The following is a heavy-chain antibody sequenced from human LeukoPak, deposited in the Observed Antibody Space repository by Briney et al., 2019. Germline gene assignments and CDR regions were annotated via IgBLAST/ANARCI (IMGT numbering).Heavy chain of an antibody. J-gene: IGHJ4*02. CDR1: GGSFSGYY. D-gene: IGHD3-16*02. CDR2: INHSGST. Sequence: SETLSLTCAVYGGSFSGYYWSWIRQPPGKGLEWIGEINHSGSTNYNPSLKSRVTISVDTSKNQFSLKLSSVTAAHTAVYYCARGEALYDYIWGSYRYTGGLDYWGQGTLVTVSS. CDR3: ARGEALYDYIWGSYRYTGGLDY. V-gene: IGHV4-34*01.